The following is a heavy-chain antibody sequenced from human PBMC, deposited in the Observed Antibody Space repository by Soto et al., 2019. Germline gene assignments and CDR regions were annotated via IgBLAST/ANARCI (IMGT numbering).Heavy chain of an antibody. CDR1: GGSFSAYH. V-gene: IGHV4-34*01. CDR2: INHSGST. D-gene: IGHD3-16*01. Sequence: QVQLQQWGAGLLKPSETLSLACAVYGGSFSAYHWSWIRQPPGKGLEWIGEINHSGSTKYNPSLKSRVTISVDTSKNQFSLKLSSVTAAVTAVYYCARGMGAENTFYYYFGMDVWGQGTTVTVSS. CDR3: ARGMGAENTFYYYFGMDV. J-gene: IGHJ6*02.